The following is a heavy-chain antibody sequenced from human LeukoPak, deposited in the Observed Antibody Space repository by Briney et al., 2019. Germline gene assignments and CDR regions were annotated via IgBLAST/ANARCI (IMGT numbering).Heavy chain of an antibody. D-gene: IGHD3-3*01. Sequence: ASVTVSFKASGYTFTSYAMHWVRQAPGQRLEWMGWINAGNGNTKYSQKFQGRVTITRDTSASTAYMELSSLRSEDTAVYYCASVTTIFGVVNAFDIWGQGTMVTVSA. V-gene: IGHV1-3*01. CDR1: GYTFTSYA. CDR3: ASVTTIFGVVNAFDI. CDR2: INAGNGNT. J-gene: IGHJ3*02.